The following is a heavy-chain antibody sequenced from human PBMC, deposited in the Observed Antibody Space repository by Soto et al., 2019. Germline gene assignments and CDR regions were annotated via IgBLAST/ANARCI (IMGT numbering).Heavy chain of an antibody. CDR3: ARTSLPTNRFYYYYYMDV. V-gene: IGHV5-51*01. CDR2: IYPGDSDT. J-gene: IGHJ6*03. Sequence: PGESLKISCKGSGYSFTSYWIGWVRQMPGKGLEWMGIIYPGDSDTRYSPSFQGQVTISADKSISTAYLQWSSLKASDTAMYYCARTSLPTNRFYYYYYMDVWGKGTTVTVSS. CDR1: GYSFTSYW. D-gene: IGHD2-8*01.